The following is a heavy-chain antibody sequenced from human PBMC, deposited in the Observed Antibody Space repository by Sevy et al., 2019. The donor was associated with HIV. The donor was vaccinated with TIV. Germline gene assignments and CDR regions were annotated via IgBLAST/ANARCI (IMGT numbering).Heavy chain of an antibody. J-gene: IGHJ4*02. D-gene: IGHD3-10*01. Sequence: GGSLRLSCVTSGFTFSSYAMSWVRQTPGKGLEWVSAIGGSADYTYYADSVKGRFTISRDNSKNTLYLQMNGLRAEDTAVYYCAKEVSDPSYSDYWGQGTLVTVSS. CDR1: GFTFSSYA. V-gene: IGHV3-23*01. CDR2: IGGSADYT. CDR3: AKEVSDPSYSDY.